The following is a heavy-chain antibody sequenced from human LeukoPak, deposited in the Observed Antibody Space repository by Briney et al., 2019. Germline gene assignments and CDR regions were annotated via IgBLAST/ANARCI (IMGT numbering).Heavy chain of an antibody. J-gene: IGHJ4*02. D-gene: IGHD6-13*01. Sequence: SVKVSCKASGGTFSSYAIGWVRQAPGQGLEWMGRIIPIFGIANYAQKFQGRVTITADKSTSTAYMELSSLRSEDTAVYYCARLRSAAAADFDYWGQGTLVTVSS. CDR1: GGTFSSYA. CDR3: ARLRSAAAADFDY. CDR2: IIPIFGIA. V-gene: IGHV1-69*04.